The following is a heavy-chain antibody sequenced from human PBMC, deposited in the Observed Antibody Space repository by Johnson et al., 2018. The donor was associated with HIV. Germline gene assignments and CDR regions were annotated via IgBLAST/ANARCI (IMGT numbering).Heavy chain of an antibody. J-gene: IGHJ3*02. CDR3: ARDRSPYSRVSLGGI. D-gene: IGHD1-26*01. Sequence: QMQLVESGGGLVKPGGSLRLSCAASGFAFSDCYMSWIRQAPGKGLEWVSVISYDGSNKYYADSVKGRITVSRDNSKNTLSLQMDSLRPEDTAVYYCARDRSPYSRVSLGGIWGQGTMVTVSS. V-gene: IGHV3-30-3*01. CDR2: ISYDGSNK. CDR1: GFAFSDCY.